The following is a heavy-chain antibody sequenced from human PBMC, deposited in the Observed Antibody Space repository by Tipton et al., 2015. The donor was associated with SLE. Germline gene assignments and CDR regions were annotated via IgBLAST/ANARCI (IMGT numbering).Heavy chain of an antibody. Sequence: GSLRLSCAASGFTFGGYTMNWVRQAPGKGLEWVSSISVDSEFIYYADSVKGRFTISRDNARSSLFLQMNSLRAEDTAVYYCARAPMGVAAKSPFDYWGQGTLVTVSS. J-gene: IGHJ4*02. D-gene: IGHD2-15*01. CDR2: ISVDSEFI. CDR1: GFTFGGYT. V-gene: IGHV3-21*01. CDR3: ARAPMGVAAKSPFDY.